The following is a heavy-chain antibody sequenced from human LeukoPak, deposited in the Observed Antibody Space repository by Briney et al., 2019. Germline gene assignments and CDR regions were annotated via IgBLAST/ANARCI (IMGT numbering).Heavy chain of an antibody. V-gene: IGHV1-69*13. Sequence: SVKVSCKASGGTFSSYAISWVRQAPGQGLEWMGGIIPIFGTANYAQKFQGRVTITADESTSTAYMELSSLRSEDTAVYYCAREYPNLHGVDYWGQGTLVTVPS. D-gene: IGHD1-14*01. CDR2: IIPIFGTA. J-gene: IGHJ4*02. CDR1: GGTFSSYA. CDR3: AREYPNLHGVDY.